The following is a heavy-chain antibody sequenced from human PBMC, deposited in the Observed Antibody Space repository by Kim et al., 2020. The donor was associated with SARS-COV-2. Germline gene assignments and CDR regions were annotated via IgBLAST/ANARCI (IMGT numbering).Heavy chain of an antibody. J-gene: IGHJ6*03. V-gene: IGHV4-39*01. CDR2: IYSGAAT. Sequence: SETLSLICTVSGGSLSGSGSSWGLAWIRQPPGKGLEWIGNIYSGAATYYSPSLKSRVTMSAETSESQFSLRLSSVAAADTAVYYCARSYSSNFYMDVWG. CDR3: ARSYSSNFYMDV. CDR1: GGSLSGSGSS. D-gene: IGHD2-15*01.